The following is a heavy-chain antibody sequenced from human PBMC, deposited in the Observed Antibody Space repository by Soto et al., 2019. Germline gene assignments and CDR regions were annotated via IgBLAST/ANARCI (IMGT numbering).Heavy chain of an antibody. CDR3: ARARFDSWSHIYYGLDV. CDR2: INHSGTT. CDR1: GGSFNGYS. D-gene: IGHD3-3*01. J-gene: IGHJ6*02. V-gene: IGHV4-34*01. Sequence: SETLSLTCAVSGGSFNGYSWTWLRQSPGKGLEWIGEINHSGTTDYNPALKSRVTMSVDTSKNQFSLRVRSVTAADTAVYYCARARFDSWSHIYYGLDVWGQGTTVTVSS.